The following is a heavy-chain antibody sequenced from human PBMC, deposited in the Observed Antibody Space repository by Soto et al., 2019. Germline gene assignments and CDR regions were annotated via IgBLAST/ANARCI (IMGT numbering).Heavy chain of an antibody. Sequence: LXLSCAASGFTFSRYLMNWVRQAPGKGLEWVANIKQDGTEKNYVDSVKGRFTISRDNARNSLYLQMDSLRAEDTAVYFCARGDTPMITGMDSFDIWGQGTMVTVSS. CDR1: GFTFSRYL. CDR3: ARGDTPMITGMDSFDI. V-gene: IGHV3-7*01. CDR2: IKQDGTEK. J-gene: IGHJ3*02. D-gene: IGHD5-18*01.